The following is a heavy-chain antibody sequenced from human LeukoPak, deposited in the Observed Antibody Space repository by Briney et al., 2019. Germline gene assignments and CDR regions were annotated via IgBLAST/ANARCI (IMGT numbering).Heavy chain of an antibody. D-gene: IGHD3-22*01. Sequence: PGGSLRLSCAASGFTLNNAWMSWVRQAPGKGLEWVGRIKSKTDGGATHYAAPVKGRFTISRDDSRNTLYLQMNSLKTEDTAVYYCTTEAYYYDSGAIKYFDYWGQGTLVTVSS. J-gene: IGHJ4*02. CDR1: GFTLNNAW. V-gene: IGHV3-15*01. CDR3: TTEAYYYDSGAIKYFDY. CDR2: IKSKTDGGAT.